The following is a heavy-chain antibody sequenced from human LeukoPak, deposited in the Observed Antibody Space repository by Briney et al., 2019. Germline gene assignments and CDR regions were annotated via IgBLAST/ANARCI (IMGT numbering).Heavy chain of an antibody. CDR3: ASLRYSWNVPPDKNWFDP. CDR2: INHSGST. D-gene: IGHD1-1*01. J-gene: IGHJ5*02. Sequence: PSGTLSLTCAVYGGSFSGCYWSWIRQPPGKGLEWIGEINHSGSTNYNPSLKSRVTISVDTSKNQFSLKLSSVTAADTAVYYCASLRYSWNVPPDKNWFDPWGQGTLVTVSS. CDR1: GGSFSGCY. V-gene: IGHV4-34*01.